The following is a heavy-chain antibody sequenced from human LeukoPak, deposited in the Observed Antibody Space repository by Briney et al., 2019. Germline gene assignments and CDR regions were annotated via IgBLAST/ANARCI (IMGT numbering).Heavy chain of an antibody. D-gene: IGHD3-16*02. CDR2: ISGSGGST. CDR3: AKGLRLGELSYYDY. Sequence: GGSLRLSCAASGFTFSTYNMNWVRQAPGKGLEWVSAISGSGGSTYYADSVKGRFTISRDNSKNTLYLQMNSLRAEDTAVYYCAKGLRLGELSYYDYWGQGTLVTVSS. J-gene: IGHJ4*02. V-gene: IGHV3-23*01. CDR1: GFTFSTYN.